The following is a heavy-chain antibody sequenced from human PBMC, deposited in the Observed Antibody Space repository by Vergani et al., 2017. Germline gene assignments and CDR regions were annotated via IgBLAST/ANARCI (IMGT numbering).Heavy chain of an antibody. CDR2: IYYSGST. CDR1: GDSISSGDYY. V-gene: IGHV4-30-4*08. J-gene: IGHJ6*02. CDR3: ARALGYCSSTSCYRSGYYYYGMDV. D-gene: IGHD2-2*01. Sequence: QVQLQESGPGLVKPSQTLSLTCTVSGDSISSGDYYWSWIRQPPGKGLEWIGYIYYSGSTYYNPSLKSRVTISVDTSKNQFSLKLSSVTAADTAVYYCARALGYCSSTSCYRSGYYYYGMDVWGQXP.